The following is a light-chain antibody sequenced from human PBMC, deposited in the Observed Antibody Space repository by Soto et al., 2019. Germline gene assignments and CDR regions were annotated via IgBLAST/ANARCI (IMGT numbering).Light chain of an antibody. V-gene: IGKV3-20*01. CDR2: GIS. Sequence: EIVLTQSPGTLSLSPGERATLSCKSSQSVSSSYLAWYQQKPGQAPRLLIYGISKRATDIPDRFSGSGSGTECTLTISSLQPEDVATYYCQQHGQWPITLGQGTRLEIK. CDR3: QQHGQWPIT. CDR1: QSVSSSY. J-gene: IGKJ5*01.